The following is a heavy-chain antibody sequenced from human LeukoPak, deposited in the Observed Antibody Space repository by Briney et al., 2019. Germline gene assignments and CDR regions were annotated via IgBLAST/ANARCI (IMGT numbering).Heavy chain of an antibody. CDR3: ARVGSRGDWFDY. CDR2: INTAGSAV. V-gene: IGHV3-48*01. J-gene: IGHJ5*01. Sequence: PGGSLLLSCVASGFSFSTYNMRGVRQAPGKGGEGLFYINTAGSAVHYAASVKDRLTFSRNNAKNSLYLQMNSLRVEDTAIYYCARVGSRGDWFDYWGQGTRVTVSS. CDR1: GFSFSTYN. D-gene: IGHD1-26*01.